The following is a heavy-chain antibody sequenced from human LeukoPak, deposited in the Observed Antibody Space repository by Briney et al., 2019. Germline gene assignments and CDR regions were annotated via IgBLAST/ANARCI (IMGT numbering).Heavy chain of an antibody. CDR3: ARVGGYDYVWGSYRSYYFDY. D-gene: IGHD3-16*02. V-gene: IGHV4-61*02. Sequence: PSQTLSLTCTVSGGSISSGSYYWSWIRQPAGKGLEWIGRIYTSGSTNYNPSLKSRVTMSVDTSKSQFSLKLSSVTAADTAVYYCARVGGYDYVWGSYRSYYFDYWGQGTLVTVSS. CDR2: IYTSGST. J-gene: IGHJ4*02. CDR1: GGSISSGSYY.